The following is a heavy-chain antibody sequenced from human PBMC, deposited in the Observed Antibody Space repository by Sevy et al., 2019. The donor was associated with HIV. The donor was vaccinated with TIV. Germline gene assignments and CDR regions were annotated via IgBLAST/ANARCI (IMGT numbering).Heavy chain of an antibody. V-gene: IGHV1-69*13. CDR2: IIPIFGTA. J-gene: IGHJ4*02. CDR1: GGTVSSYA. D-gene: IGHD3-3*01. CDR3: ARVFGFWSGSDY. Sequence: ASVKVSCKASGGTVSSYAISWVRQAPGQGLEWMGGIIPIFGTANYAQKFQGRVTITADESTSTAYMELSSLGSEDTAVYYCARVFGFWSGSDYWGQGTLVTVSS.